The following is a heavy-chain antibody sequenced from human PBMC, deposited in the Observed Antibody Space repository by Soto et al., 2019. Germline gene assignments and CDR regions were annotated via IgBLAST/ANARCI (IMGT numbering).Heavy chain of an antibody. CDR3: ARPSKYDDSSGPYYYGMDV. CDR2: IIPIFGTA. V-gene: IGHV1-69*13. J-gene: IGHJ6*02. Sequence: SVKVSCKASGGTFSSYAISWVRQAPGQGLEWMGGIIPIFGTANYAQKFQGRVTITADESTSTAYMELSSLRSEDTAVYYCARPSKYDDSSGPYYYGMDVWGPGTTGTLSS. D-gene: IGHD3-22*01. CDR1: GGTFSSYA.